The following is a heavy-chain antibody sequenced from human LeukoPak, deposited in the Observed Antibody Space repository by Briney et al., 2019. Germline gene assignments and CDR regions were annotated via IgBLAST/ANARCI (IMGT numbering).Heavy chain of an antibody. CDR3: ARGSAVRGVKVRLFDY. J-gene: IGHJ4*02. CDR2: MNPNRGNI. V-gene: IGHV1-8*01. CDR1: GYTFTSYD. Sequence: ASVKVSFKAFGYTFTSYDINWMRQATGQGREWVGWMNPNRGNIGYAQNFKGRVTMPRNTSISTAYMELSSLRSEDTAVYYCARGSAVRGVKVRLFDYWGQGTLVTVSS. D-gene: IGHD3-10*01.